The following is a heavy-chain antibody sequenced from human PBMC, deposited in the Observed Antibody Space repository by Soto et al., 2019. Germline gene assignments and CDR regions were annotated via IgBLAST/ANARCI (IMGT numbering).Heavy chain of an antibody. CDR3: AKEIAAAGTGFGGGDP. J-gene: IGHJ5*02. Sequence: SETLSLTCTVSGDSIMRDSYYWNWIRQHPGKGLEWIGYIYYSGTTAYNPSLKTRVTISPDTSKNQFSLNLSSVTAADTAVYYCAKEIAAAGTGFGGGDPWGQGTLVTVSS. D-gene: IGHD6-13*01. CDR1: GDSIMRDSYY. CDR2: IYYSGTT. V-gene: IGHV4-31*03.